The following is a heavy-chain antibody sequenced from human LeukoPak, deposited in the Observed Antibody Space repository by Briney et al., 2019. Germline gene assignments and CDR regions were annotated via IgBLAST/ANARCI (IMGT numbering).Heavy chain of an antibody. V-gene: IGHV4-59*01. Sequence: SETLSLTCTVSGGSMRGYYWSWIRQSPEKGLESIGCIYFIGSTNYNPSLKSRVTISIDTSQNQFSLRLSSVTSADTAVYYCARFSNYYDSSIHYLDYWGQGTLVTVSS. D-gene: IGHD3-22*01. CDR3: ARFSNYYDSSIHYLDY. CDR2: IYFIGST. J-gene: IGHJ4*02. CDR1: GGSMRGYY.